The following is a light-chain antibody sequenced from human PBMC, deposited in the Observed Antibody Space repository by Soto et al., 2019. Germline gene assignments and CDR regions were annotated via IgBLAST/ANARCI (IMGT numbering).Light chain of an antibody. J-gene: IGLJ3*02. Sequence: QSVLTQPPSASGTPGQRVTISCSGSSSNIGTNTVNWYQQFPRSAPKLLMYSSNQRPSGVPDRFSGSKTGTSASLAISGHQSEDEADYYCAAWDGSLNVVLFGGGTKPTVL. CDR3: AAWDGSLNVVL. CDR2: SSN. CDR1: SSNIGTNT. V-gene: IGLV1-44*01.